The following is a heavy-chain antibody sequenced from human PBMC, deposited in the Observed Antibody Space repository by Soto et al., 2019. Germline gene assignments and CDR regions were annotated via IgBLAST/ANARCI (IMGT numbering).Heavy chain of an antibody. CDR2: IWYDGSNK. CDR1: GFTFSSYG. CDR3: ARLRVIADFDY. V-gene: IGHV3-33*01. J-gene: IGHJ4*02. Sequence: GGSLRLSCAASGFTFSSYGMHWVRQAPGKGLEWVAAIWYDGSNKYYADSVKGRFTISRDNSKNTLYLQMNSLRAEGTAVYYCARLRVIADFDYWGQGTPVTVSS. D-gene: IGHD2-15*01.